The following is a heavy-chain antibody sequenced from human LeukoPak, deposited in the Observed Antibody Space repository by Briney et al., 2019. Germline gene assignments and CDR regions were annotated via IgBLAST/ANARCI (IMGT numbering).Heavy chain of an antibody. J-gene: IGHJ4*02. V-gene: IGHV3-21*01. CDR2: ISSSSSYI. CDR1: GLTFSSYS. CDR3: ASDSRDYGDYARDY. D-gene: IGHD4-17*01. Sequence: GGSLRLSCAASGLTFSSYSMNWVRQAPGKGLEWVSSISSSSSYIYYADSVKGRFTISRDNAKNSLYLQMNSLRAEDTAVYYCASDSRDYGDYARDYWGQGTLVTVSS.